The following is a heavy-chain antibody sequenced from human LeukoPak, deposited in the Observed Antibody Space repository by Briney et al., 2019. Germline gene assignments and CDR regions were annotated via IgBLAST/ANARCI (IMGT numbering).Heavy chain of an antibody. V-gene: IGHV3-23*01. CDR3: ANLNYYDSSMED. CDR2: ISGSGGST. Sequence: GGSLRLSYAASGFTFSSYAMSWVRQAPGKGLEWVSAISGSGGSTYYADSVKGRFTISRDNSKNTLYLQMNSLRAEDTAVYYCANLNYYDSSMEDWGQGTLVTVSS. J-gene: IGHJ4*02. D-gene: IGHD3-22*01. CDR1: GFTFSSYA.